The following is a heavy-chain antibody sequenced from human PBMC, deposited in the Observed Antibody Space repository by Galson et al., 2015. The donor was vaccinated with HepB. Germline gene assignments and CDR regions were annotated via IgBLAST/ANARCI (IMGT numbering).Heavy chain of an antibody. J-gene: IGHJ1*01. CDR3: ATGDCRGTSCYSILDH. D-gene: IGHD2-2*02. CDR1: GDTLDELS. V-gene: IGHV1-24*01. Sequence: SVKVSCKVSGDTLDELSVHWVRQAPGKGLQWMGGHDRDDGDTFYGENFQGRVTMTEDTSTDTAYMELRSLTSDDTAVYYCATGDCRGTSCYSILDHWGQGTLVTVSP. CDR2: HDRDDGDT.